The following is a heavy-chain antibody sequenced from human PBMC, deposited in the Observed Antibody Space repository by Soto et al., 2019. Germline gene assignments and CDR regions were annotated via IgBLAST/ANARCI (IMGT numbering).Heavy chain of an antibody. CDR2: IYYSGST. J-gene: IGHJ5*02. CDR3: ARELGCSSTSCLGWFDP. Sequence: SETLSLTCTVSGGSVSSGSYYWSWIRQPPGKGLEWIGYIYYSGSTNYNPSLKSRVTISVDTSKNQFSLKLSSVTAADTAVYYCARELGCSSTSCLGWFDPWGQGTLVTVSS. V-gene: IGHV4-61*01. CDR1: GGSVSSGSYY. D-gene: IGHD2-2*01.